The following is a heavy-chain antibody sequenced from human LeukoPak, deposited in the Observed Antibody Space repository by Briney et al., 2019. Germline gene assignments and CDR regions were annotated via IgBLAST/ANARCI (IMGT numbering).Heavy chain of an antibody. CDR1: GFTFSSYA. J-gene: IGHJ4*02. D-gene: IGHD1-26*01. CDR3: AKDVNSGSYYGLFDY. CDR2: ISGSGGST. V-gene: IGHV3-23*01. Sequence: GGSLRLSCAASGFTFSSYAMSWVRQAPGKGLEWVSAISGSGGSTYYADSVKGRFTISRDNSKNTLYLQMNSLRAEDTAVYYCAKDVNSGSYYGLFDYWGQGTLVTVSS.